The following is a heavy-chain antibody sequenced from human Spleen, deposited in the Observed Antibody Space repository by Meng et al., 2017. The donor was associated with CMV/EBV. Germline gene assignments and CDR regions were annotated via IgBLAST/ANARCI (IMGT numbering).Heavy chain of an antibody. CDR2: ISSSSSYI. CDR1: GFTFSSYS. Sequence: GESLKISCAASGFTFSSYSMNWVRQAPGKGLEWVSSISSSSSYIYYADSVKGRFTISRDNAKNSLYLQMNSLRAEDTAVYYCARGAAVTKDYWGQGTLVTVSS. D-gene: IGHD4-17*01. V-gene: IGHV3-21*01. CDR3: ARGAAVTKDY. J-gene: IGHJ4*02.